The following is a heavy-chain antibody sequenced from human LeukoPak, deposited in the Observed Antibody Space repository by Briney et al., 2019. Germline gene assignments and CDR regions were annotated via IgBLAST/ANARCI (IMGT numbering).Heavy chain of an antibody. CDR3: ASKDFPPV. Sequence: GGSLRLSCGASTFAFSSYGMSWVRQAPGKGLEWVSSISSSSSYIYYADSVKGRFTISRDNAKNSLYLQMNSLRAEDTAVYYCASKDFPPVWGQGTLVTVSS. D-gene: IGHD3-3*01. V-gene: IGHV3-21*01. CDR2: ISSSSSYI. CDR1: TFAFSSYG. J-gene: IGHJ4*02.